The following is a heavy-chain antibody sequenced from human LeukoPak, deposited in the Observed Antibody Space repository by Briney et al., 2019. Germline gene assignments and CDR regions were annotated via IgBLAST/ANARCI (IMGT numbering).Heavy chain of an antibody. Sequence: WGSLTLSCAASGFTVSTNYMSWVRQAPGKGLEWVSAIYSGGTKFYAESVRGKFTIPRDNSKNTLYLQTNRLRREYTAVYYCASILRSSSGYYLDYWGQGTLVTVSS. CDR2: IYSGGTK. D-gene: IGHD3-10*01. J-gene: IGHJ4*02. CDR3: ASILRSSSGYYLDY. CDR1: GFTVSTNY. V-gene: IGHV3-66*01.